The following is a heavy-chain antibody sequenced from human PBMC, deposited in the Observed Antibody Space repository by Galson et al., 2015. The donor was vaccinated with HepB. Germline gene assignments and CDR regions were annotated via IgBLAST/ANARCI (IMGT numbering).Heavy chain of an antibody. V-gene: IGHV1-8*01. CDR2: MNPNSGNT. D-gene: IGHD4-17*01. CDR3: ARGRSGGDYLLARAFDI. CDR1: GYTFTSYD. Sequence: SVKVSCKASGYTFTSYDINWVRQATGQGLEWMGWMNPNSGNTGYAQKFQGRVTMTRNTSISTAYMELSSLRSEDTAVYYCARGRSGGDYLLARAFDIWGQGTMVTVSS. J-gene: IGHJ3*02.